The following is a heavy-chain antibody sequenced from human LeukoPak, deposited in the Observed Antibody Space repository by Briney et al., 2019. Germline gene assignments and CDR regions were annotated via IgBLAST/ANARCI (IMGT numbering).Heavy chain of an antibody. J-gene: IGHJ4*02. V-gene: IGHV1-18*01. CDR2: ISAYNGNT. Sequence: ASVKLSCKASGYTFTSYGISWVRQAPGQGLEWMGWISAYNGNTHYAQKLQGRVTMTTDTSTSTAYMELRSLRSDDTAVYYCAREGYYDSSGMYYFDYWGQGTLVTVSS. CDR1: GYTFTSYG. CDR3: AREGYYDSSGMYYFDY. D-gene: IGHD3-22*01.